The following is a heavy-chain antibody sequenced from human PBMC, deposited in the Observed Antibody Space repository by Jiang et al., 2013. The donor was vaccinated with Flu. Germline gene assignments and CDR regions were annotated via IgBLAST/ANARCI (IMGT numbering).Heavy chain of an antibody. CDR1: GGSISSGSYY. J-gene: IGHJ4*02. CDR3: ARESSRPQYYYSSGSNDY. D-gene: IGHD3-10*01. V-gene: IGHV4-61*02. Sequence: GLVKPSQTLSLTCTVSGGSISSGSYYWSWIRQPAGKGLEWIGRIYTSGSTNYNPSLKSRVTISVDTSKNQFSLKLSSVTAADTAVYYCARESSRPQYYYSSGSNDYWGQGTLVTVSS. CDR2: IYTSGST.